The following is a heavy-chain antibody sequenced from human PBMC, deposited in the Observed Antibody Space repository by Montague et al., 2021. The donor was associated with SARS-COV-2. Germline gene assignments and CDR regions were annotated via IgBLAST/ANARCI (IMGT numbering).Heavy chain of an antibody. CDR3: ARMAVAPRPGAYYGMDV. Sequence: CAISGDSVATHRGDWVGIRHAPSRGLEWVCRTYYRSQWYNDYAVSLKTRITITPDTSKNLFSLQLRSVTPDDTAVYYCARMAVAPRPGAYYGMDVWGQGTTVTVSS. CDR2: TYYRSQWYN. CDR1: GDSVATHRGD. D-gene: IGHD6-6*01. V-gene: IGHV6-1*01. J-gene: IGHJ6*02.